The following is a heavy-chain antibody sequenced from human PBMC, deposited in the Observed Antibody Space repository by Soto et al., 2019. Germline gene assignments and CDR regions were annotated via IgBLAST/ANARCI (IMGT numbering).Heavy chain of an antibody. J-gene: IGHJ3*02. Sequence: QVQLVQSGAEVKKPGSSVKVSCKASGGTFSSYTISWVRQAPGQGLEWMGRIIPILGIANYAQKFQGRVTITADKXXSXAXKELSSLRSEDTAVYYCASYTYYYDSSGYSEDAFDIWGQGTMVTVSS. CDR1: GGTFSSYT. CDR3: ASYTYYYDSSGYSEDAFDI. CDR2: IIPILGIA. D-gene: IGHD3-22*01. V-gene: IGHV1-69*02.